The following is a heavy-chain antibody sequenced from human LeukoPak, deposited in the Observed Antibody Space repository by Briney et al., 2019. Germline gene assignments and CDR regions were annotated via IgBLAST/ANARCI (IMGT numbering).Heavy chain of an antibody. J-gene: IGHJ6*03. Sequence: GGSLRLSCAASGFTFSSYGMHWVHQAPGKGLEWVAVMSFDGSHTYYADSVKGRFTISRDNSKNTLYLQMNSLRAEDTAVYYCARDRRLWNMDVWGTGTTVTISS. CDR2: MSFDGSHT. D-gene: IGHD4/OR15-4a*01. CDR1: GFTFSSYG. CDR3: ARDRRLWNMDV. V-gene: IGHV3-30*03.